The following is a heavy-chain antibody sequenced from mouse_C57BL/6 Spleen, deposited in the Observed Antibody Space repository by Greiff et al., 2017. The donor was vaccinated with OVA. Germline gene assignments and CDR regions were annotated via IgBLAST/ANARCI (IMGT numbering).Heavy chain of an antibody. CDR3: TTGTDWYFDV. CDR1: GFTFSNYW. D-gene: IGHD4-1*01. Sequence: EVKVEESGGGLVQPGGSMKLSCVASGFTFSNYWMNWVRQSPEKGLECVAQIRLKSDNYATHYAESVKGRFTISRDDSKSSVYLQMNNLRAEDTGIYYCTTGTDWYFDVWGTGTTVTVSS. V-gene: IGHV6-3*01. CDR2: IRLKSDNYAT. J-gene: IGHJ1*03.